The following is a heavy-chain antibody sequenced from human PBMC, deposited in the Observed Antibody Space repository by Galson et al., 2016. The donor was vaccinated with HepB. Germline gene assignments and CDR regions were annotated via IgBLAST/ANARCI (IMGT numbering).Heavy chain of an antibody. CDR3: ARARLDSGDYHWYFDL. D-gene: IGHD4-17*01. Sequence: SETLSLTCTVSGGSISNNNYYWVWIRQPPGKGLELIGSIYYRGSTYYNPSLESRVTISVDTSRNQFSLKLSSVSAADTAIYYCARARLDSGDYHWYFDLWGRGTLVTVSS. CDR2: IYYRGST. V-gene: IGHV4-39*07. J-gene: IGHJ2*01. CDR1: GGSISNNNYY.